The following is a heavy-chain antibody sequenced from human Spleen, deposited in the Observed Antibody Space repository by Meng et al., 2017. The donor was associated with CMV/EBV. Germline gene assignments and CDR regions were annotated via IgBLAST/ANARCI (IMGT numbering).Heavy chain of an antibody. V-gene: IGHV1-69*05. J-gene: IGHJ4*02. Sequence: GRSVRSYVFGWVRQAPGQGLEWMGGLITVFGTTKYAQKFQSKVKITTDESRTTGYMGLTSLTSDDTAVYYCAVGLASSVIGLTPMDHWGQGTLVTVSS. CDR2: LITVFGTT. D-gene: IGHD3-22*01. CDR1: GRSVRSYV. CDR3: AVGLASSVIGLTPMDH.